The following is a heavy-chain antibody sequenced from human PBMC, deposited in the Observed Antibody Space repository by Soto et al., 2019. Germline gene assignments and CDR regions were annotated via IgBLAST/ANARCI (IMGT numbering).Heavy chain of an antibody. CDR2: INPSGGST. CDR1: GYTFTSYY. D-gene: IGHD6-19*01. V-gene: IGHV1-46*01. Sequence: AAVKVSCKASGYTFTSYYMHWVRQAPGQGLEWMGIINPSGGSTSYAQKFQGRVTMTRDTSTSTVYMELSSLRSEDTAVYYCARDRRIAVAGKFWFDPWGQGTLVTVSS. J-gene: IGHJ5*02. CDR3: ARDRRIAVAGKFWFDP.